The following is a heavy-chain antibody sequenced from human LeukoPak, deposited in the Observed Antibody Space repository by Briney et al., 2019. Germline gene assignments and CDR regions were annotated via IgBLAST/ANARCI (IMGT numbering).Heavy chain of an antibody. CDR3: ARVANLRITMVRGTWSYYYYMDV. CDR2: INHSGST. J-gene: IGHJ6*03. CDR1: GGSFSGYY. V-gene: IGHV4-34*01. D-gene: IGHD3-10*01. Sequence: KPSETLSLTCAVYGGSFSGYYWSWIRQPPGKGLEWIGEINHSGSTNHNPSVKSRVTISVDTSKNQFSLKLSSVTAADTAVYYCARVANLRITMVRGTWSYYYYMDVWGKGTTVTVSS.